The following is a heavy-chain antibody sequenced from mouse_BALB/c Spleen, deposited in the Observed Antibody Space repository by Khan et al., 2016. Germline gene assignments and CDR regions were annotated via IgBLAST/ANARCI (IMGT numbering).Heavy chain of an antibody. J-gene: IGHJ3*01. Sequence: QIQLVQSGPELKKPGETVKISCKASGYTFTNYGMNWVKQAPGKGLKWMGWINTNTGEPTYAEEFKGRFAFSLETSASTAYLQINNLKNEDTATYFCAEEYNSSNWFAYWGQGTLVTVSA. V-gene: IGHV9-3*02. CDR3: AEEYNSSNWFAY. CDR2: INTNTGEP. CDR1: GYTFTNYG. D-gene: IGHD1-1*01.